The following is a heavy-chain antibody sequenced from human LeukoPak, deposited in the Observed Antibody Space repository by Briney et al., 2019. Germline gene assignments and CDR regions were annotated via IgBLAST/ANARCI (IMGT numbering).Heavy chain of an antibody. D-gene: IGHD2-8*01. CDR2: INTNTGNP. J-gene: IGHJ4*02. V-gene: IGHV7-4-1*02. CDR1: GYTFTSNA. CDR3: ASFFCTSGLCYYLDY. Sequence: GASVKVSCKASGYTFTSNALGWVRQAPGQGLEWVGWINTNTGNPTYAQGFTGRCVCSLDTSDNTAYLQISSLQAEDTAVYYCASFFCTSGLCYYLDYWGQGTLVTVSS.